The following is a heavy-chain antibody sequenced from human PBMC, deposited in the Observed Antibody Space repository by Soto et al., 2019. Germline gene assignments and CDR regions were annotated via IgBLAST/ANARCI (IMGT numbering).Heavy chain of an antibody. D-gene: IGHD3-10*01. Sequence: GGSLRLSCASSGVTFSSYGMHWVRQAPGKGLEWVAVIWYDGSNKYYADSVKGRFTISVDTSKNQFSLKLSSVTAADTAVYYCARGSGYGSGRLYGMDVWGQGTTVTVSS. CDR3: ARGSGYGSGRLYGMDV. CDR1: GVTFSSYG. V-gene: IGHV3-33*01. CDR2: IWYDGSNK. J-gene: IGHJ6*02.